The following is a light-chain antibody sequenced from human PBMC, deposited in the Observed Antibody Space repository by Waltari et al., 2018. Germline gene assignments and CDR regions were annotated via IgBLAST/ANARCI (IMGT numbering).Light chain of an antibody. CDR1: SSNIGNNY. J-gene: IGLJ2*01. V-gene: IGLV1-51*01. CDR3: GTWDSSLVV. CDR2: DNN. Sequence: QSVLTQPPSVSVAPGQKVTISCSGSSSNIGNNYVSWYQQLPGTAPKLLIYDNNKRPSGIPDRFSGSKSGTSATLGITGLQTGDEADYYCGTWDSSLVVFGGGTRLTVL.